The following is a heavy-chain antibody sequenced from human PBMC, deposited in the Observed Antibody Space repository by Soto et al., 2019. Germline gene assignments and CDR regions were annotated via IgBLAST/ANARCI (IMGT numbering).Heavy chain of an antibody. D-gene: IGHD3-10*01. CDR2: IIPIFGTA. CDR1: GGTFSSYA. CDR3: ARLLWLGESAPAYGMDV. V-gene: IGHV1-69*01. J-gene: IGHJ6*02. Sequence: QVQLVQSGAEVKKPGSSVKVSCKASGGTFSSYAISWVRQAPGQGLEWMGGIIPIFGTANYAQKFQGRVTITADESTSTAYMELSSLRSEDTAVYYCARLLWLGESAPAYGMDVWGQGTTVTVSS.